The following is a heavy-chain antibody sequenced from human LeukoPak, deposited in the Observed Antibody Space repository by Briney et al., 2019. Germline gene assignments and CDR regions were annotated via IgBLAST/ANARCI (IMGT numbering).Heavy chain of an antibody. J-gene: IGHJ4*02. Sequence: SETLSLTCTVSGGSISSGDYYWSWIRQPPGKGLEWIGYIYYSGSTYYNPSLKSRVTISVDTSKNQFSLKLSSVTAADTAVYYCARDRNYYGSGGSDYWGQGTLVTVSS. V-gene: IGHV4-30-4*08. CDR3: ARDRNYYGSGGSDY. D-gene: IGHD3-10*01. CDR2: IYYSGST. CDR1: GGSISSGDYY.